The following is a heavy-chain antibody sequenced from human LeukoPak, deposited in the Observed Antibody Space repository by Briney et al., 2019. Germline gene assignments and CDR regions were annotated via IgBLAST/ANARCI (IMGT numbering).Heavy chain of an antibody. CDR1: GGSFSGYY. CDR3: VRRSGSYPRYFDY. D-gene: IGHD1-26*01. Sequence: RPSETLSLTCAVYGGSFSGYYWSWIRQPPGKGLEWIGEINHSGSTNYNPSLKSRVTISVDTSKNQFSLKLSSVTAADTAVYYCVRRSGSYPRYFDYWGQGTLVTVSS. V-gene: IGHV4-34*01. J-gene: IGHJ4*02. CDR2: INHSGST.